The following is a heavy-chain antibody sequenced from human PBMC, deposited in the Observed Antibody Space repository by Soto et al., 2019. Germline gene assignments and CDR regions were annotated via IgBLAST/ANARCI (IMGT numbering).Heavy chain of an antibody. CDR3: AHSELDYGDYVMQS. J-gene: IGHJ5*02. CDR2: IYWNDDK. V-gene: IGHV2-5*01. Sequence: GLDLEWLALIYWNDDKRYSPSLKSRLTITKDTSKNQVVLTMTNMDPVDTATYYCAHSELDYGDYVMQSWGQGTLVTVSS. D-gene: IGHD4-17*01.